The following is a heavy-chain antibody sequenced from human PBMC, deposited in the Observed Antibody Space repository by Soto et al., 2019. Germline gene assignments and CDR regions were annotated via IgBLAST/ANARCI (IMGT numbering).Heavy chain of an antibody. Sequence: PSETLSLTSTVSGGSVTNRSYYWAWLRHSPGKGLEWIGSVYYRGRSYSKSSVKSRVTISVDTSKNRFSLSLNSVTASDTAVYFCVSQRTTVPTQAYFDYWGPGALVTVSS. V-gene: IGHV4-39*01. CDR1: GGSVTNRSYY. J-gene: IGHJ4*02. CDR3: VSQRTTVPTQAYFDY. CDR2: VYYRGRS. D-gene: IGHD4-17*01.